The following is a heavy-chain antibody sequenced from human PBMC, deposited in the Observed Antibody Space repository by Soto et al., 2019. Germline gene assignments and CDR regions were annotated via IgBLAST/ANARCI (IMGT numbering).Heavy chain of an antibody. CDR2: ISWNSGSI. Sequence: GGSLRLSCAASGFTFDDYAMHWVRQAPGKGLEWVSGISWNSGSIGYADSVKGRFTISRDNAKNSLDLQMNSLRAEDTALYYCASGAIAVASPFDYWGQGTLVTVSS. J-gene: IGHJ4*02. V-gene: IGHV3-9*01. CDR1: GFTFDDYA. CDR3: ASGAIAVASPFDY. D-gene: IGHD6-19*01.